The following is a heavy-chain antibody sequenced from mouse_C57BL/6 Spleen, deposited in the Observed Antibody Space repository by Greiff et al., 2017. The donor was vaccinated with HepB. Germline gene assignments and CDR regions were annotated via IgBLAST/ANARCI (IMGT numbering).Heavy chain of an antibody. J-gene: IGHJ1*03. D-gene: IGHD2-10*02. CDR3: ARGYGGYFDV. CDR1: GYTFTSYW. Sequence: VKLQQPGAELVKPGASVKMSCKASGYTFTSYWITWVKQRPGQGLEWIGDIYPGSGSTNYNEKFKSKATLTVDTSSSTAYMQLSSLTSEDSAVYYCARGYGGYFDVWGTGTTVTVSS. V-gene: IGHV1-55*01. CDR2: IYPGSGST.